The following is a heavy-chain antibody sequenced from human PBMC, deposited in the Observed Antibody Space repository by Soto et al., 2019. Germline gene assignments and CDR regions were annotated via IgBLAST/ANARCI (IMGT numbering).Heavy chain of an antibody. CDR2: IRSQPYGGTT. V-gene: IGHV3-49*03. D-gene: IGHD3-10*01. CDR1: GFPFANFL. CDR3: IGSFPF. Sequence: EVYLVESGGRLVEPGRSLRLSCTGSGFPFANFLMSWFRQAPGKGLEWVGFIRSQPYGGTTQYAASVRGRFTISRDDSKGIAYLQMNSLKSEDSGVYYCIGSFPFWGQGTLVTVSS. J-gene: IGHJ1*01.